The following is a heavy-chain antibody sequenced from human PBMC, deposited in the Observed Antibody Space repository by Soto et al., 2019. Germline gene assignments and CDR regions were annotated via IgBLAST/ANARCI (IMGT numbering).Heavy chain of an antibody. D-gene: IGHD6-13*01. J-gene: IGHJ4*02. CDR1: GGSISSGGYS. CDR2: IYHSGST. CDR3: ARAIAAAGMDY. V-gene: IGHV4-30-2*01. Sequence: PSETLSLTCAVSGGSISSGGYSWSWIRQPPGKGLEWIGYIYHSGSTYYNPSLKSRVTISVDRSKNQFSLKLSSVTAADTAVYYCARAIAAAGMDYWGQGTLVTVSS.